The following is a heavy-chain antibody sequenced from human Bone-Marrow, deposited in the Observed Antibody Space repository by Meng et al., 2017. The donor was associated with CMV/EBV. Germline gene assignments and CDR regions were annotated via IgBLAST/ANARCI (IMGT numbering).Heavy chain of an antibody. CDR2: ISYDGSNK. Sequence: GESLKISCAASGFTFSSYAMHWVRQAPGKGLEWVAVISYDGSNKYYADSVKGRFTISRDNSKNTLYLQMNSLRAEDTAVYYCARVNVEMATITGAFDIWGPGPMVTGSS. CDR3: ARVNVEMATITGAFDI. CDR1: GFTFSSYA. J-gene: IGHJ3*02. V-gene: IGHV3-30*04. D-gene: IGHD5-24*01.